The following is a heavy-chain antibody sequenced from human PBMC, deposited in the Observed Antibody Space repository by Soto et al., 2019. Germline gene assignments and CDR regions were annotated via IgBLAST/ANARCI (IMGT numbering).Heavy chain of an antibody. D-gene: IGHD6-13*01. V-gene: IGHV3-7*01. CDR2: IKQDGSEK. J-gene: IGHJ4*02. Sequence: GGSLRLSCAASGFTFSSYWMSWVRQAPGKGLEWVANIKQDGSEKYYVDSVKGRFTISRDNAKNSLYLQMNSLRAEDTAVYYCAKGYWAAAADYWGQGTLVTVSS. CDR1: GFTFSSYW. CDR3: AKGYWAAAADY.